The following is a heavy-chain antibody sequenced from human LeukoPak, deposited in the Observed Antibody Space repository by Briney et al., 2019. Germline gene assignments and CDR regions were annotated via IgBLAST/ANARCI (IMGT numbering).Heavy chain of an antibody. Sequence: GGSLRLSCAASGFTFSDYSMNWVRQAPGKGLEWVSSISRSSRHVYYAGSVKGRFTISRDNAKNSLYLQRNSLRAEDMAVYFCVRDLMGSGSTTAYLHHWGQGTLVTVSS. J-gene: IGHJ1*01. CDR2: ISRSSRHV. CDR1: GFTFSDYS. V-gene: IGHV3-21*01. CDR3: VRDLMGSGSTTAYLHH. D-gene: IGHD1-1*01.